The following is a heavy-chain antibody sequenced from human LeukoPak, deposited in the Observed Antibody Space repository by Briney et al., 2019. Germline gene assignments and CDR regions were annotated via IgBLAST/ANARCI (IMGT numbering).Heavy chain of an antibody. V-gene: IGHV3-20*04. D-gene: IGHD3-22*01. CDR1: GSSFDDYG. CDR3: ARDLRVVITGSFDS. CDR2: INWNGDST. Sequence: GGSLTLSCAASGSSFDDYGLTWVRQAPGKGLEWVSGINWNGDSTDYADSVKGRFTISRDNPKNSLYLQMNSLRAEDTALYYCARDLRVVITGSFDSWGQGTLVTVSS. J-gene: IGHJ4*02.